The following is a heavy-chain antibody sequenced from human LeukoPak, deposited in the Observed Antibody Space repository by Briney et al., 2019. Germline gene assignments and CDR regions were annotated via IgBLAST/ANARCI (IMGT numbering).Heavy chain of an antibody. D-gene: IGHD6-19*01. V-gene: IGHV3-7*01. J-gene: IGHJ4*02. CDR2: IKEDGSDK. CDR3: ARGGSSVSF. Sequence: GGSPRLSCAASGFGFSSYWMSWVRQAPGKGLEWVANIKEDGSDKYYVDSVEGRFTISRDNAKNSLYLQMNTLRAEDTAVYYCARGGSSVSFWGQGTLVTVSS. CDR1: GFGFSSYW.